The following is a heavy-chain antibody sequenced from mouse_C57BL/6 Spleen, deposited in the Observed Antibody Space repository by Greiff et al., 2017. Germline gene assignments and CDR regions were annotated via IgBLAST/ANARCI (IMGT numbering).Heavy chain of an antibody. CDR1: GFSLTSYG. CDR3: ARTDYYGSPYAMDY. D-gene: IGHD1-1*01. CDR2: IWSGGST. J-gene: IGHJ4*01. Sequence: VKLMESGPGLVQPSQSLSITCTVSGFSLTSYGVHWVRQSPGKGLEWLGVIWSGGSTDYNAAFISRLSISKDNSKSQVFFKMNSLQADDTAIYYCARTDYYGSPYAMDYWGQGTSVTVSS. V-gene: IGHV2-2*01.